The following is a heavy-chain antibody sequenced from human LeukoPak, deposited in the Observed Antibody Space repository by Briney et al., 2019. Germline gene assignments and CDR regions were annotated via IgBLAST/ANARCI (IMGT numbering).Heavy chain of an antibody. CDR2: MYHRGCNT. Sequence: AAVKVSCKASGYTFATYYMNWVRQATGQGLEWMGIMYHRGCNTSYAQKFQGRITMTRDTSASTVYMELSGLRSEDTAVYYCARGGQLYYDILAGSPADVWGQGTTVSVFS. CDR3: ARGGQLYYDILAGSPADV. D-gene: IGHD3-9*01. V-gene: IGHV1-46*01. CDR1: GYTFATYY. J-gene: IGHJ6*02.